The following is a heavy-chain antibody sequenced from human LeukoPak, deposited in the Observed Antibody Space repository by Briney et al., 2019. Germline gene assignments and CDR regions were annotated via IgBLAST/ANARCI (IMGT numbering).Heavy chain of an antibody. CDR2: SGSGGST. Sequence: GGSLRLSCAASGFTFSSYAMSWVRQAPGKGLEWVSGSGSGGSTYYADSVKGRFTISRDNSKNTLYLQMNSLRAEDTAVYYCAKDFWSGYYPNYWGQGTLVTVSS. D-gene: IGHD3-3*01. CDR3: AKDFWSGYYPNY. V-gene: IGHV3-23*01. J-gene: IGHJ4*02. CDR1: GFTFSSYA.